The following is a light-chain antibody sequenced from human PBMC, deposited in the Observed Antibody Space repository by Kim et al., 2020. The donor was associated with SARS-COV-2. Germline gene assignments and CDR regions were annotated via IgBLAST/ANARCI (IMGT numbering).Light chain of an antibody. Sequence: SYELTQPPSVSVAPGKTARITCGGNNIGSKSVHWYQQKPGQAPVLGIYYDSDRPSGIPERFSGSNSGNTATLTISRVEAGDEADYYCQLWDSSSDHYVFGTGSNVTVL. V-gene: IGLV3-21*04. CDR3: QLWDSSSDHYV. CDR1: NIGSKS. J-gene: IGLJ1*01. CDR2: YDS.